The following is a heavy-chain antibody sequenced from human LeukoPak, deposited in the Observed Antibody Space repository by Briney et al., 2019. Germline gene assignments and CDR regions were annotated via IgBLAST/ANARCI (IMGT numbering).Heavy chain of an antibody. J-gene: IGHJ4*02. CDR1: GGSMSDFH. CDR3: ARWMFYAISGFDY. CDR2: IYTSGNT. Sequence: SETLPLTCTVSGGSMSDFHWSWIRQPAGKRLEWIGRIYTSGNTNYNPSLKSRVIISVDTSKNQFSLKLSSVTAADTAVYYCARWMFYAISGFDYWGQGTLVTVSS. V-gene: IGHV4-4*07. D-gene: IGHD2-8*01.